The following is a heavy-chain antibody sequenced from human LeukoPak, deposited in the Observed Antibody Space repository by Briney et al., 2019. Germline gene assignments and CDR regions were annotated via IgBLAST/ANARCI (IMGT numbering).Heavy chain of an antibody. CDR3: ARGALERRGISVDP. CDR1: GGSFSGYY. Sequence: SETLSLTCAVSGGSFSGYYWSWIRQPPGKGLEWIGEINHSGSTNYNPSLKSRVTISVDTSKSQFSLKLSSVTAADTAVYYCARGALERRGISVDPWGQGTLVTVSS. D-gene: IGHD1-1*01. CDR2: INHSGST. J-gene: IGHJ5*02. V-gene: IGHV4-34*01.